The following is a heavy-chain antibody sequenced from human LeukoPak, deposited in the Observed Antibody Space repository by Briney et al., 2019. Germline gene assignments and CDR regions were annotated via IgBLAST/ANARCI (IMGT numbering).Heavy chain of an antibody. D-gene: IGHD2-2*01. CDR2: ISTDGSST. CDR3: ARGKEVVPAAGNWFDP. V-gene: IGHV3-74*01. Sequence: PGGSLRLSCAASGFTFSYYWMHWVRQAPGKGLVWVSRISTDGSSTTYADSVKGRFTISRDNAKNTLFLQMNSLRAEDTAVYYCARGKEVVPAAGNWFDPWGQGTLVTVSS. CDR1: GFTFSYYW. J-gene: IGHJ5*02.